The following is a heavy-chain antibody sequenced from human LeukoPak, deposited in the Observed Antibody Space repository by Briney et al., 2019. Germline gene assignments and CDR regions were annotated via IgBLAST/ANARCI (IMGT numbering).Heavy chain of an antibody. CDR3: ARTGTRSFDWFDP. J-gene: IGHJ5*02. Sequence: ASVEVSCKASGYTFTSYDINWVRQATGQGLEWMGWMNPNTGNTGYTQKFQGRVTMTRNTSISTAYMELTSLRSEDTAVYYCARTGTRSFDWFDPWGQGTLVTVSS. CDR1: GYTFTSYD. V-gene: IGHV1-8*01. D-gene: IGHD6-13*01. CDR2: MNPNTGNT.